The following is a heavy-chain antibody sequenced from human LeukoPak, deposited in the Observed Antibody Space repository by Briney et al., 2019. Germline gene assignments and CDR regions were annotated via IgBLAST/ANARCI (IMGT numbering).Heavy chain of an antibody. CDR2: VSSSSSYI. Sequence: GGSLRLSCAASGFTFSSYSMNWVRQAPGKGLEWVSSVSSSSSYIYYADSVKGRFTISRDNAKNSLYLQMNSLRAEDTAVYYCARNSRTREIVGNFDYWGQGTLVTVSS. CDR3: ARNSRTREIVGNFDY. D-gene: IGHD3-22*01. J-gene: IGHJ4*02. CDR1: GFTFSSYS. V-gene: IGHV3-21*01.